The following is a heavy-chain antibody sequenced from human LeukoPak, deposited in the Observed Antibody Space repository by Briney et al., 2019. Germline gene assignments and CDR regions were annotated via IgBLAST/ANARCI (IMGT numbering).Heavy chain of an antibody. CDR2: VKSDTDGGTT. D-gene: IGHD5-12*01. CDR3: TAGTGHSDHDY. CDR1: EFTFNNAW. Sequence: PGGSLRLSRAASEFTFNNAWMSWVRQAPGKGLEWVGRVKSDTDGGTTDYAAPVKGRFTISRDDSKNMVYLQMNSLRTDVTAVYYCTAGTGHSDHDYWGQGTLVTVSS. V-gene: IGHV3-15*01. J-gene: IGHJ4*02.